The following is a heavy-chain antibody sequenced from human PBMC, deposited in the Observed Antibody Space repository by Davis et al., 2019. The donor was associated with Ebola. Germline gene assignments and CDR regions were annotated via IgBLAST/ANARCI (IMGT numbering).Heavy chain of an antibody. D-gene: IGHD6-19*01. Sequence: AASVKVSCKASGYDFSSDGISWVRQAPGQGLEWMGWISVYNGDTAYARKFQGRMTMTTDKSTSTAYMELLSLKSDDTAVYFCAKDRPGLDGIVLEVFEHWGQGTLGTVSS. CDR2: ISVYNGDT. CDR3: AKDRPGLDGIVLEVFEH. J-gene: IGHJ4*02. V-gene: IGHV1-18*01. CDR1: GYDFSSDG.